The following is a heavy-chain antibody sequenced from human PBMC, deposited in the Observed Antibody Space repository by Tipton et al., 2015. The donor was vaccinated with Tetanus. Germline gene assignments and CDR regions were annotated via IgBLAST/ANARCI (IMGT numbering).Heavy chain of an antibody. D-gene: IGHD3-3*01. V-gene: IGHV4-61*01. CDR1: GGSITSDNHY. CDR2: ISYSGST. Sequence: TLSLTCAVSGGSITSDNHYWNWIRQPPGKGLEWIGYISYSGSTNSNYSLKSRITISQDTSKNQFSLKLTSVTAADTAVYYCARANYDFPKKGPFDSWGQGSLVIVSS. J-gene: IGHJ4*02. CDR3: ARANYDFPKKGPFDS.